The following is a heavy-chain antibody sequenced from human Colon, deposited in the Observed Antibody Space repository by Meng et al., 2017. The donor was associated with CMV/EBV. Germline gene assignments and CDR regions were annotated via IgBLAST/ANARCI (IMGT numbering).Heavy chain of an antibody. CDR1: GFTFSGSA. V-gene: IGHV3-7*01. Sequence: GGSLRLSCAASGFTFSGSAMHWVRQAPGKGLEWVANIKEDGSEKYYVDSVKGRFTISRDNAQNSLFLHMNTLRAEDTAVYYCARSHVVPCDAWGQGTLVTVSS. J-gene: IGHJ5*02. D-gene: IGHD2-15*01. CDR2: IKEDGSEK. CDR3: ARSHVVPCDA.